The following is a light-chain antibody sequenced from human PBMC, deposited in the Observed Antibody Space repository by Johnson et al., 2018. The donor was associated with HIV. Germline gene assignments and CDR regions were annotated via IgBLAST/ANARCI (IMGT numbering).Light chain of an antibody. Sequence: QSALTHPPSVSAAPGQKVTISCSGSSSNIGINFVSWYQQLPGTAPKLLICETNKRPSGIPDRFSGSKSGTSATLGITGLWPEDEADYYCLAWDTGPRAWEVFGTGTKVTVL. CDR3: LAWDTGPRAWEV. CDR1: SSNIGINF. CDR2: ETN. J-gene: IGLJ1*01. V-gene: IGLV1-41*01.